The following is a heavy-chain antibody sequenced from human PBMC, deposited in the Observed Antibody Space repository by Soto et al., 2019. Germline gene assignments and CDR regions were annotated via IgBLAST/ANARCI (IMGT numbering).Heavy chain of an antibody. CDR2: IYYSGST. Sequence: SETLSLTCTVSGGSISSGDYYWSWIRQPPGKGLEWIGYIYYSGSTYYNPSLKSRVTISVDTSKNQFSLKLSSVTAADTAVYYCARTGGYSYGLVHPPVDYWGQGTLVTVSS. D-gene: IGHD5-18*01. CDR3: ARTGGYSYGLVHPPVDY. CDR1: GGSISSGDYY. V-gene: IGHV4-30-4*01. J-gene: IGHJ4*02.